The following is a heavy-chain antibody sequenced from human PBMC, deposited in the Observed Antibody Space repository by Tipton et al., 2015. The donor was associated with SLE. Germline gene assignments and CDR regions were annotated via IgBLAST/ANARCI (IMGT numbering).Heavy chain of an antibody. CDR3: ARAEGSWDAFDI. J-gene: IGHJ3*02. CDR1: GGSISSYY. D-gene: IGHD2-15*01. Sequence: GLVKPSETLSLTCTVSGGSISSYYWSWIRQPPGRGLEWIGYIYYSGSTNYNPSLKSRVTISVDTSKNQFSLKLSSVTAADTAVYYCARAEGSWDAFDIWGQVTMVTVSS. CDR2: IYYSGST. V-gene: IGHV4-59*01.